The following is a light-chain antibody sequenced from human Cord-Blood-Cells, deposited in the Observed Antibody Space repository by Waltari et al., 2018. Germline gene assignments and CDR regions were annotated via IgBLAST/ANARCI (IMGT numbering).Light chain of an antibody. CDR1: SSDVGGYNY. Sequence: QSALTQPASVSGSPGQSITISCTGTSSDVGGYNYVSWYQQHPGKAPKLMIYDVSKRPSGVSNRFSGSKSGYTASLTISGLQAEDEADYYCSSYTSSSTRVFGGGTKLTVL. V-gene: IGLV2-14*01. CDR2: DVS. J-gene: IGLJ3*02. CDR3: SSYTSSSTRV.